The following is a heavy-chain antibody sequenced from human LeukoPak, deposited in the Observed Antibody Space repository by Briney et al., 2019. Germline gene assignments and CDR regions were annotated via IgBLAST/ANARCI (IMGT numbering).Heavy chain of an antibody. CDR1: GFTFSSYG. CDR2: IRYDGTNK. D-gene: IGHD7-27*01. V-gene: IGHV3-30*02. Sequence: GGSLRLSCAASGFTFSSYGMHWVRQAPGKGLEWVAFIRYDGTNKYYADSVKGRFTISRDNSKNTLYLQMNSLRAEDTAVYYCAKAAHWGLGAWPFDYWGQGTLVTVSS. J-gene: IGHJ4*02. CDR3: AKAAHWGLGAWPFDY.